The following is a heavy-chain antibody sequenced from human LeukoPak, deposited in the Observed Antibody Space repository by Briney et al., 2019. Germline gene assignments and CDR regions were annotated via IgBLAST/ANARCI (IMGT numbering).Heavy chain of an antibody. J-gene: IGHJ6*02. Sequence: GGSLRLSCAASGFSFSSYWMSWVRQAPGKGLEWVANIKQDGSGVYYVDSVKGRFTISRDNAKNSLYLQMNSLRAEDTAVYYCARDDYYGSGSYPGRHYYYYGMDVWGQGTTVTVSS. D-gene: IGHD3-10*01. CDR1: GFSFSSYW. V-gene: IGHV3-7*03. CDR2: IKQDGSGV. CDR3: ARDDYYGSGSYPGRHYYYYGMDV.